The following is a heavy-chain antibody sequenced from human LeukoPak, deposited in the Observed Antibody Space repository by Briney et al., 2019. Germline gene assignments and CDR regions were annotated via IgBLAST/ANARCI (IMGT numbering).Heavy chain of an antibody. CDR3: ASLFGELSGDY. J-gene: IGHJ4*02. CDR1: GFTFSTYW. CDR2: IKQDGSEK. Sequence: PGGSLRLSCAASGFTFSTYWMSWVRQAPGKGLEWVANIKQDGSEKYYMDSVKGRFTISRDNAKDSLYLQMNSLRAEDTAVYYCASLFGELSGDYWGQGTLVTVSS. V-gene: IGHV3-7*01. D-gene: IGHD3-10*02.